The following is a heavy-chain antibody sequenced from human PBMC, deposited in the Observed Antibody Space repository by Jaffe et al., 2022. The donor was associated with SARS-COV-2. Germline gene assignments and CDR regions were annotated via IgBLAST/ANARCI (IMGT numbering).Heavy chain of an antibody. Sequence: EVQLVESGGGLVKPGGSLRLSCAASGFTFSSYSMNWVRQAPGKGLEWVSSISSSSSYIYYADSVKGRFTISRDNAKNSLYLQMNSLRAEDTAVYYCASNDRRGARWGMDVWGQGTTVTVSS. CDR3: ASNDRRGARWGMDV. CDR2: ISSSSSYI. CDR1: GFTFSSYS. D-gene: IGHD1-1*01. V-gene: IGHV3-21*01. J-gene: IGHJ6*02.